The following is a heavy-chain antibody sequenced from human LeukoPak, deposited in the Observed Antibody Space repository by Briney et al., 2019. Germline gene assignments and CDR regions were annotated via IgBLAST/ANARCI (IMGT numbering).Heavy chain of an antibody. Sequence: GGSLRLSCAASGFRFSSYGMHWVRQAPGKGLEWVAVISYDGSNKYYADSVKGRFTISRDNSKNTLYLQMNSLRAEDTAVYYCAKDLGGNYYYYYGMDVWGQGTTVTVSS. D-gene: IGHD2-15*01. V-gene: IGHV3-30*18. J-gene: IGHJ6*02. CDR1: GFRFSSYG. CDR2: ISYDGSNK. CDR3: AKDLGGNYYYYYGMDV.